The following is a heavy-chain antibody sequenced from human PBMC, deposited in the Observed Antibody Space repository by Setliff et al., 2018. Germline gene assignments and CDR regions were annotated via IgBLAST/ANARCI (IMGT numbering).Heavy chain of an antibody. D-gene: IGHD1-26*01. Sequence: GALVKVSCKASGGTFSNFAISWVRQAPGQGFEWLGGIIPMFRTPEYAQKFQGRVTISADESRTAVYMELSSLRFDDTAVYYCARVQWEIAVKFHYNRMDVWGEGTQVTVSS. CDR2: IIPMFRTP. CDR1: GGTFSNFA. CDR3: ARVQWEIAVKFHYNRMDV. V-gene: IGHV1-69*13. J-gene: IGHJ6*04.